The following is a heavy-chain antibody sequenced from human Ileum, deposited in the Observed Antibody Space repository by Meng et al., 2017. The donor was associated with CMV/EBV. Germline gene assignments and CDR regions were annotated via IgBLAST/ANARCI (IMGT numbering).Heavy chain of an antibody. CDR3: ARGSGSYYDY. V-gene: IGHV3-21*01. D-gene: IGHD1-26*01. J-gene: IGHJ4*02. Sequence: LSCPASGFSFSSYRMNWVRQAPGKGLEWVSSISTSSSYIYYADSVKGRFTISRDNAKNSLYLQMNSLRAEDTAVYYCARGSGSYYDYWGQGTLVTVSS. CDR2: ISTSSSYI. CDR1: GFSFSSYR.